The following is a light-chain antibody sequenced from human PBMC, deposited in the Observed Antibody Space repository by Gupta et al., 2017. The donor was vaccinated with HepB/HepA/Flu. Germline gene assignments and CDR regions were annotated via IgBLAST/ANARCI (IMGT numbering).Light chain of an antibody. V-gene: IGLV2-14*03. J-gene: IGLJ2*01. CDR2: HVS. CDR1: SSDFGDYNY. Sequence: QSALTQHASVSGSPGKSITISCTGTSSDFGDYNYVSWYQQYPGKAPKLLIYHVSNRPSGVADRFSGSKSGNTASLTITGLHADDEADYYCNSCTTTTTLVVFGGGTKFTVL. CDR3: NSCTTTTTLVV.